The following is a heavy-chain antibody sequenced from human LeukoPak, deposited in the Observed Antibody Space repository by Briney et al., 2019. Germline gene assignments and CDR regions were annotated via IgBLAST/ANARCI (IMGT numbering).Heavy chain of an antibody. J-gene: IGHJ3*02. D-gene: IGHD6-19*01. CDR1: GYFFTTYW. V-gene: IGHV5-51*01. Sequence: PGESLKISCKGSGYFFTTYWIGWVRQMPGKGLEWMGIIYPGDSDTRYSPSFQGQVTISADKSISTAYLQWSSLKASDTAMYYCARPIAVAATEAFDIWGQGTMVTVSS. CDR3: ARPIAVAATEAFDI. CDR2: IYPGDSDT.